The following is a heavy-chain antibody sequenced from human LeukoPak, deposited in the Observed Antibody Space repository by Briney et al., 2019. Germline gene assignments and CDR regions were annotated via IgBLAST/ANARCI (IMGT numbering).Heavy chain of an antibody. D-gene: IGHD2-2*02. Sequence: GASVKVSCKASGYTLTSYGISWVRQAPGQGLEWMGWISAYNGNTNYAQKLQGRVTMTTDTSTSTAYMELRSLRSDDTAVYYCARDSCSSTSCYSPYFDYWGQGTLVTVSS. CDR3: ARDSCSSTSCYSPYFDY. V-gene: IGHV1-18*01. CDR2: ISAYNGNT. CDR1: GYTLTSYG. J-gene: IGHJ4*02.